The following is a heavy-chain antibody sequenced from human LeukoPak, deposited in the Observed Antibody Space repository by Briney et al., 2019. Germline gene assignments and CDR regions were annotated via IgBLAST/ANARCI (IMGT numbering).Heavy chain of an antibody. CDR1: GYTFTGYY. J-gene: IGHJ5*02. CDR2: INPNSGGT. D-gene: IGHD3-22*01. V-gene: IGHV1-2*06. Sequence: ASVKVSCKASGYTFTGYYMHWVRQAPGQGLEWMGRINPNSGGTNYAQKFQGRVTMTRDTSISTAYMELRSLRSDDTAVYYCARATDYYDSSGYYLYNWFDPWGQGTLVTVSS. CDR3: ARATDYYDSSGYYLYNWFDP.